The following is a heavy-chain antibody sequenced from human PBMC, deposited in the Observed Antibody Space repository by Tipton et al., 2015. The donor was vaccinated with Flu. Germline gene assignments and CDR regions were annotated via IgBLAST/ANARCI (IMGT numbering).Heavy chain of an antibody. J-gene: IGHJ4*02. D-gene: IGHD1-14*01. Sequence: TLSLTCTVSGGSISSYYWSWIRQPPGKGLEWIGYIYYSGSTNYNPSLKSRVTISVDTSKNQFSLKLSSVTAADTAVYYCAILSEGPRRSLLFDYWGQGTLVTVSS. V-gene: IGHV4-59*07. CDR2: IYYSGST. CDR1: GGSISSYY. CDR3: AILSEGPRRSLLFDY.